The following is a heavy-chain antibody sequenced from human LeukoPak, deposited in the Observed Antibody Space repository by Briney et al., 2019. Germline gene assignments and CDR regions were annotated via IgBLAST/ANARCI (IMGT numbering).Heavy chain of an antibody. CDR3: ATEHSSGWYWFDP. V-gene: IGHV1-69*13. CDR1: GGTFSSYA. Sequence: ASVKVSCKASGGTFSSYAISWVRQAPGQGLEWMGGIIPIFGTANYAQKFQGRVTITADESTSTAYMELSSPRSEDTAVYYCATEHSSGWYWFDPWGQGTLVTVSS. CDR2: IIPIFGTA. J-gene: IGHJ5*02. D-gene: IGHD6-19*01.